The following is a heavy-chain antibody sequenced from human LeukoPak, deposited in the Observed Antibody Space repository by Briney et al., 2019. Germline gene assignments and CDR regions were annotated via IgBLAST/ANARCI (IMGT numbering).Heavy chain of an antibody. V-gene: IGHV1-69*13. D-gene: IGHD3-10*01. J-gene: IGHJ4*02. CDR2: IIPIFGTA. Sequence: ASVKVSCKASGGTFISYAISWVRQAPGQGLEWMGGIIPIFGTANYAQKFQGRVTITADESTSTAYMELSSLRSEDTAVYYCARDLQTDYYGSGSNDYWGQGTLVTVSS. CDR1: GGTFISYA. CDR3: ARDLQTDYYGSGSNDY.